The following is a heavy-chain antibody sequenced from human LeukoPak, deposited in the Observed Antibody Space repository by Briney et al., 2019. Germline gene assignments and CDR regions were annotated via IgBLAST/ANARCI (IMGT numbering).Heavy chain of an antibody. V-gene: IGHV3-53*01. CDR2: IYSDYSGGST. CDR3: ARGTVTAPDY. D-gene: IGHD4-17*01. J-gene: IGHJ4*02. CDR1: GFSVSSNY. Sequence: GTSLRLSCAASGFSVSSNYMTWVRQAPGKGLEWVSIIYSDYSGGSTYYADSVKGRFTISRDNSKNMLYLQMNSLRAEDTAVYSCARGTVTAPDYWGQGTLVTVSS.